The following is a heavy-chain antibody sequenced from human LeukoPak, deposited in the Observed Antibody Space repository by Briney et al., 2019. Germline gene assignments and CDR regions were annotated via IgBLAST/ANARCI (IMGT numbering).Heavy chain of an antibody. CDR2: IYLSGHT. Sequence: SETLSLTCTVSGDSLSSSYWSWIRQSAGKGLEWIGRIYLSGHTNYKPSLKSRVTMSIDPSKNQFSLRLTSVTAADAAVYYCARDCSGGNCYLGVVDYWGQGTLVTVSS. CDR1: GDSLSSSY. D-gene: IGHD2-15*01. J-gene: IGHJ4*02. CDR3: ARDCSGGNCYLGVVDY. V-gene: IGHV4-4*07.